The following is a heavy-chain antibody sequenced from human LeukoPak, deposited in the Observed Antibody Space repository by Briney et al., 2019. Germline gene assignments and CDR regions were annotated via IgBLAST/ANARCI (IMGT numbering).Heavy chain of an antibody. J-gene: IGHJ5*02. CDR2: INHSGST. V-gene: IGHV4-34*01. Sequence: SETLSLTCAVYGGSFSGYYWSWIRQPPGKGLEWIGEINHSGSTNYNPSLKSRVTISVDTSKNQFSLKLSSVTAADTAVYYCARARRSNCSGGSCFRKLAGWLDPWGQGTLVTVSS. CDR1: GGSFSGYY. D-gene: IGHD2-15*01. CDR3: ARARRSNCSGGSCFRKLAGWLDP.